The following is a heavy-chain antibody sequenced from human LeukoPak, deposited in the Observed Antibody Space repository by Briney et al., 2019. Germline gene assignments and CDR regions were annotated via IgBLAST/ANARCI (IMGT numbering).Heavy chain of an antibody. CDR2: IIVIIDIA. V-gene: IGHV1-69*04. D-gene: IGHD2-15*01. Sequence: SVKVSCKASGYTFTSYGISWVRQAPGQGLEWMGRIIVIIDIANYAQKFQGRVTITADKSTSTAYMELSGLRSEDTAVYYCARVSNLYTPYSGYFDLWGRGTLVTVSS. J-gene: IGHJ2*01. CDR1: GYTFTSYG. CDR3: ARVSNLYTPYSGYFDL.